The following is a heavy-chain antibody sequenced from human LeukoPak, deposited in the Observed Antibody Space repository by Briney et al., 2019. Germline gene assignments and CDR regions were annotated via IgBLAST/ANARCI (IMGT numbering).Heavy chain of an antibody. D-gene: IGHD3-9*01. CDR3: AGGTGFIIKD. J-gene: IGHJ4*02. V-gene: IGHV3-7*03. CDR1: GFTFSLYW. Sequence: GGSLRLSCAASGFTFSLYWMNWVRRAPGKGLEWVANIKQDGSEKNYVDSVKGRFTISRDNAKDSLYLQMNNLRVEDTAMYYCAGGTGFIIKDWGQGTLVTVSS. CDR2: IKQDGSEK.